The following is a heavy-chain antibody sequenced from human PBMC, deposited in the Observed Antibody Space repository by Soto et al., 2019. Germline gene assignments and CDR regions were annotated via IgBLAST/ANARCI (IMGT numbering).Heavy chain of an antibody. CDR1: GGTFSSYA. CDR2: IIPIFGTA. J-gene: IGHJ4*02. V-gene: IGHV1-69*13. CDR3: AASRGYCSTTNCYHSPFDY. Sequence: SSVKVSCKASGGTFSSYAISWVRQAPGQGLERMGGIIPIFGTANYAQKFQGRVTITADESTSTAYMELSSLRSEDTAVYFCAASRGYCSTTNCYHSPFDYWGQGTLVTVSS. D-gene: IGHD2-2*01.